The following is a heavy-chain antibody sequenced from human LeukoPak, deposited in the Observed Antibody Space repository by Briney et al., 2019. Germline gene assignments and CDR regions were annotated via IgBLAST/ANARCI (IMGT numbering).Heavy chain of an antibody. CDR2: ISSHNTYI. Sequence: GGSLRLSCAASGFTFSSYGMNWVRQAPGKGLEWVSSISSHNTYIYYADSVKGRFTISRDNAKNSLYLQMNSLRAEDTAVYYCATGETSTVTGIDYWGQGTLVTVSS. V-gene: IGHV3-21*01. J-gene: IGHJ4*02. D-gene: IGHD4-17*01. CDR1: GFTFSSYG. CDR3: ATGETSTVTGIDY.